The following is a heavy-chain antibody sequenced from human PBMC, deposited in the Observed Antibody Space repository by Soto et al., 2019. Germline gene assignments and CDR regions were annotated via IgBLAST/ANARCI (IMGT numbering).Heavy chain of an antibody. Sequence: PGGSLRLSCPASGFPFSSYGMHGVRQAPGKGLEWVAVIWYDGSNKYYADSVKGRFTISRDNSKNTLYLQMNSLRAEDTAVYYCARDSIYSSGKSSFDYWGQGTLVTVS. CDR3: ARDSIYSSGKSSFDY. CDR1: GFPFSSYG. V-gene: IGHV3-33*01. CDR2: IWYDGSNK. D-gene: IGHD6-19*01. J-gene: IGHJ4*02.